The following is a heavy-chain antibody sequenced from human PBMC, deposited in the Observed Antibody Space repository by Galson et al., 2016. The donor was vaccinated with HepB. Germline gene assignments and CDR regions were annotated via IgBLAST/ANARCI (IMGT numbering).Heavy chain of an antibody. V-gene: IGHV1-3*01. Sequence: SVKVSCKASGYSFINYAIHWVRQAPGQRLGWLGWMNADNGNTKSSRSFRDRMTLTRDTSANTAYMELNSLTSEDTALYYCARVDGYNSAPDYWGQGTLVTVAS. D-gene: IGHD5-24*01. J-gene: IGHJ4*02. CDR2: MNADNGNT. CDR1: GYSFINYA. CDR3: ARVDGYNSAPDY.